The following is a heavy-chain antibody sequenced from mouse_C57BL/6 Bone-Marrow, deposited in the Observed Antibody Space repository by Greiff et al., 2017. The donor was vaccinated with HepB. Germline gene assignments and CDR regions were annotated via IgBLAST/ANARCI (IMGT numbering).Heavy chain of an antibody. V-gene: IGHV1-15*01. J-gene: IGHJ3*01. Sequence: QVQLQQSGAELVRPGASVTLSCKASGYTFTDYEMHWVKQTPVHGLEWIGAIDPETGGTAYNQKFKGKAILTADKSSSTAYMELRSLTSEDSDVYNCTRSEDGYTRDWFAYWGQGTLGTVSA. CDR3: TRSEDGYTRDWFAY. D-gene: IGHD2-3*01. CDR2: IDPETGGT. CDR1: GYTFTDYE.